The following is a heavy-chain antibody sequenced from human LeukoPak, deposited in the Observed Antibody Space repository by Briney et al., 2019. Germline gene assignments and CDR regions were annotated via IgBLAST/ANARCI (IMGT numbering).Heavy chain of an antibody. D-gene: IGHD3-22*01. CDR3: ARDSYYYDSSGYYGY. CDR1: GFTFSSYS. CDR2: ISSSSTI. J-gene: IGHJ4*02. Sequence: PGGSLRLSCAASGFTFSSYSMNWVRQAPGKGLEWVSYISSSSTIYYADSVKGRFTISRDNAKNSLYLQMNSLRDEDTAVYYCARDSYYYDSSGYYGYWGQGTLVTVSS. V-gene: IGHV3-48*02.